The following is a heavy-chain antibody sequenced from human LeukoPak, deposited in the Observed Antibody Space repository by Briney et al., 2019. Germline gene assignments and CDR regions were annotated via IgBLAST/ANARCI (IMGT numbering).Heavy chain of an antibody. CDR2: ISWNSGSI. J-gene: IGHJ4*02. Sequence: GGSLRLSCAASGFTFDDYAMHWVRQAPGKGLEWVSGISWNSGSIGYADSVKGRFTISRDNAKNLLYLQMDSLRAEDTAVYYCARDPTQYLRYGYFDYWGQGTLVTVSS. CDR3: ARDPTQYLRYGYFDY. D-gene: IGHD4-11*01. V-gene: IGHV3-9*01. CDR1: GFTFDDYA.